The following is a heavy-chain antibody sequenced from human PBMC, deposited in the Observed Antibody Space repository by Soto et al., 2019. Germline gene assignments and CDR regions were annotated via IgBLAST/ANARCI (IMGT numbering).Heavy chain of an antibody. V-gene: IGHV4-39*01. CDR1: GGSISSSSYY. CDR2: IYYSGST. D-gene: IGHD2-15*01. CDR3: ARRGGYCSGGSCYAQFDY. Sequence: QLQLQESGPGLVKPSETLSLTCTVSGGSISSSSYYWGWIRQPPGKGLEWIGSIYYSGSTYYNPSLKSRVTISVDTSTNQFSLKLSSVTAADTAVYYCARRGGYCSGGSCYAQFDYWGQGTLVTVSS. J-gene: IGHJ4*02.